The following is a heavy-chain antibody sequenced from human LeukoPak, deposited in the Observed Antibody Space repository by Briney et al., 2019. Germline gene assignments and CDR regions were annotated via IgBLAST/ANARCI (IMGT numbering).Heavy chain of an antibody. CDR1: GYTFTSYA. D-gene: IGHD5-12*01. CDR2: INTNTGNT. V-gene: IGHV7-4-1*02. J-gene: IGHJ3*02. CDR3: ARDRLSSGYDLRAFDI. Sequence: ASVKVSCKASGYTFTSYAMNWVRQAPGQGLEWMGWINTNTGNTTYAQGFTGRFVFSLDTSISTAYLQISSLKAEDTAVYYCARDRLSSGYDLRAFDIWGQGTMVTVSS.